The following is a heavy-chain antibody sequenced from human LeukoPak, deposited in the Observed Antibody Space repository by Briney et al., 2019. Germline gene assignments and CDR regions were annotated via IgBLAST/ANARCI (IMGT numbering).Heavy chain of an antibody. J-gene: IGHJ4*02. CDR3: ARDATSAYLYYFDY. V-gene: IGHV1-2*02. D-gene: IGHD2-15*01. CDR1: GYTFTGYY. CDR2: ISPNSGGT. Sequence: ASVKVSCKASGYTFTGYYMHCVRQAPGQGFEWMGWISPNSGGTNYAQKFQGRVTMTRDTSISTAYMELSRLRSDDTAVYYCARDATSAYLYYFDYWGQGTLVTVSS.